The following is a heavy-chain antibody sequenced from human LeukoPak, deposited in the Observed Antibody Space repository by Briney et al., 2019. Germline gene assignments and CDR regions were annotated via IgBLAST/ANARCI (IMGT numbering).Heavy chain of an antibody. V-gene: IGHV1-8*01. CDR2: MNPNSGNT. Sequence: ASVKVSCKASGYTFTSYDTNWVRQATGQGLEWMGWMNPNSGNTGYAQKFQGRVTMTRNTSISTAYMELSSLRSEDTAVYYCARTDSSGYYYGNYYYGMDVWGQGTTVTVSS. D-gene: IGHD3-22*01. CDR3: ARTDSSGYYYGNYYYGMDV. J-gene: IGHJ6*02. CDR1: GYTFTSYD.